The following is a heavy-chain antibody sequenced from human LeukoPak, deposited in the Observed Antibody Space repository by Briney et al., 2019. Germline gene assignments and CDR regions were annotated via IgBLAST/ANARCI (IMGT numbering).Heavy chain of an antibody. D-gene: IGHD2-2*01. CDR2: IYHTGST. Sequence: SGTLSLTCVVSGGSISSSNWWSWVRQPPGKGLEWIAEIYHTGSTNYNPSLESRVTISIDKSKNQFSLNLSSVTAADTAVYYCARDHYTSTSCIIVDAFDLWGRGTLVTVSS. J-gene: IGHJ3*01. CDR1: GGSISSSNW. V-gene: IGHV4-4*02. CDR3: ARDHYTSTSCIIVDAFDL.